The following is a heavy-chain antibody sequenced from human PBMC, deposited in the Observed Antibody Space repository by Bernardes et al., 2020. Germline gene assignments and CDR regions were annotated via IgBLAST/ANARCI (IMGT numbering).Heavy chain of an antibody. CDR2: ISAGGDST. D-gene: IGHD3-3*01. J-gene: IGHJ4*02. CDR3: ANSRGNRGTSFGVVVAPDRLFDY. CDR1: GFTFSSYA. Sequence: GGSLRLSCSASGFTFSSYAMNWVRQAPGKGLQWVSTISAGGDSTYYAASVKGRFTISRDNSKNTLYLQMRSLRTEDTAIYYCANSRGNRGTSFGVVVAPDRLFDYWGQGTLVTVSS. V-gene: IGHV3-23*01.